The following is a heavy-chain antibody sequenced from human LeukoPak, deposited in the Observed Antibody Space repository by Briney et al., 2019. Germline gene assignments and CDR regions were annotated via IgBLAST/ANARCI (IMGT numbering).Heavy chain of an antibody. V-gene: IGHV3-74*01. J-gene: IGHJ4*02. CDR1: GFTFSSYW. CDR3: AIHSSSSPFDY. CDR2: INSDGSST. D-gene: IGHD6-6*01. Sequence: PGGSLRLSCAASGFTFSSYWMHWVRQDPGKGLVWVSRINSDGSSTSYADSVKGRFTISRDNAKNTLYLQMNSLRAEDTAVYYCAIHSSSSPFDYWGQGTLVTVSS.